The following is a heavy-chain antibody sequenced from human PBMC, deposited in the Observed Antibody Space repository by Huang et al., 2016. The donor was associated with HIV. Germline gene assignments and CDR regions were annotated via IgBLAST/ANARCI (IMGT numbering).Heavy chain of an antibody. CDR3: AHLLEPWSPSTDY. D-gene: IGHD3-3*01. J-gene: IGHJ4*02. CDR2: ITGDGRNI. CDR1: GFNFDDYS. V-gene: IGHV3-9*01. Sequence: EVHLVESGGGLVQPGRSLRLSCAASGFNFDDYSMHWIRQGPGKGLEYVSGITGDGRNIFYADSVKGRFTVSRDNAKDSLYLQMNSLRLEDSALYYCAHLLEPWSPSTDYWGQGTLVTVSS.